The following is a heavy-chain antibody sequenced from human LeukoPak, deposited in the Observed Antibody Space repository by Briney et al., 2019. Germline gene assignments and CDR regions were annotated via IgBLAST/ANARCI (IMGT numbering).Heavy chain of an antibody. V-gene: IGHV3-21*01. Sequence: GGSLRLSCAASGFTFRDYTMNWVRQAPGKGLEWVSAISKSGTYIKYADSVKGRFTVSRDNAKNSLFLQMNSLRVEDTAVYYCAKDLGSGPYGWAFDIWGQGTMVTVSS. CDR1: GFTFRDYT. CDR2: ISKSGTYI. D-gene: IGHD6-19*01. J-gene: IGHJ3*02. CDR3: AKDLGSGPYGWAFDI.